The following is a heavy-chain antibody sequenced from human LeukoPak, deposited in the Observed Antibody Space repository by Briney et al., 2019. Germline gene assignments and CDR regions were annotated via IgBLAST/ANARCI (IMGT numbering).Heavy chain of an antibody. CDR1: GGSISGYY. Sequence: SETLSLTCTVSGGSISGYYWTWIRQPPGKGLEWIGCIYSSGSTSYNPSLKSRVTISVDTSKNHFSLQLNSVTAADTAVYYCARGRIEAALTGAFDIWGQGTVVTVSS. CDR2: IYSSGST. J-gene: IGHJ3*02. D-gene: IGHD6-13*01. CDR3: ARGRIEAALTGAFDI. V-gene: IGHV4-59*01.